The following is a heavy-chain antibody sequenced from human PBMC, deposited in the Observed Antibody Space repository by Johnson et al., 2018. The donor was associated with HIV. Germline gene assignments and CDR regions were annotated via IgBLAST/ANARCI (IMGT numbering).Heavy chain of an antibody. Sequence: VQLVESGGGVVRPGGSLRLSCVVSGFTFDYYDMTWVRQAPGKGLEWVSGINWTGGSTSYAASVRGQFNIPRDNAKNSLYLQMNSLIAEDTALYYCVRVGKYCGGDCYSGVDVFDIWGQGTIVTVSS. CDR1: GFTFDYYD. V-gene: IGHV3-20*04. CDR2: INWTGGST. J-gene: IGHJ3*02. CDR3: VRVGKYCGGDCYSGVDVFDI. D-gene: IGHD2-21*02.